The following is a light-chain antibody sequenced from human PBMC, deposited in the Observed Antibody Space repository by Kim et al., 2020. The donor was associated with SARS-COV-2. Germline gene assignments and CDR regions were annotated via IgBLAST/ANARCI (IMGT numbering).Light chain of an antibody. CDR2: DAS. J-gene: IGKJ5*01. Sequence: VLPQSPATLSLSPGERATLSCRASQNVGTYLAWYQQKPGQVPRLFIYDASNKASGIPARFSGSGSGTDFSLTISSLKPEDFAIYYFRQRTNWPIAFVQGTRLEIK. V-gene: IGKV3-11*01. CDR3: RQRTNWPIA. CDR1: QNVGTY.